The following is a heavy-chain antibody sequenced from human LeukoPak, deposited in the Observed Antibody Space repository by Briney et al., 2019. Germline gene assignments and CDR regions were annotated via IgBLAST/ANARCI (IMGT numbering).Heavy chain of an antibody. D-gene: IGHD6-19*01. CDR3: ARDQYRSGWFFGY. CDR1: GGSISSYY. CDR2: ISYSGRT. J-gene: IGHJ4*02. Sequence: PSETLSLTCTVSGGSISSYYWNWIRQPPGKGLEWIGYISYSGRTDYSPSLKSRVTISVDTSKNQFSLKLSSVTAADTAVYYCARDQYRSGWFFGYWGQGTLVTVSS. V-gene: IGHV4-59*01.